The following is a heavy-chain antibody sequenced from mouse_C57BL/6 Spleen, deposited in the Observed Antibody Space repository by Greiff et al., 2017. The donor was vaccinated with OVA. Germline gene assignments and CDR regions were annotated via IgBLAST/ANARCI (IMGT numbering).Heavy chain of an antibody. D-gene: IGHD4-1*01. CDR1: GYTFTSYW. Sequence: VQLQQPGAELVKPGASVKLSCKASGYTFTSYWMSWVKQRPGQGLEWIGMIHPNSGSTNYNETFKSKVTLTVDKSSSTVYMQLSRLTSEDSAVYCCVPNWDVDYWGQGTTLTVSS. CDR3: VPNWDVDY. V-gene: IGHV1-64*01. J-gene: IGHJ2*01. CDR2: IHPNSGST.